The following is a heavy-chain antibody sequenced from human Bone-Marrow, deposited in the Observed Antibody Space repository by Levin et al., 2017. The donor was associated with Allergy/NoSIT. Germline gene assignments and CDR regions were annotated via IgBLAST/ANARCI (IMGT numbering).Heavy chain of an antibody. Sequence: GESLKISCAASGFTFSSYAMHWVRQAPGKGLEWVAVISYDGSNKYYADSVKGRFTISRDNSKNTLYLQMNSLRAEDTAVYYCARSFRTGRNAFDIWGQGTMVTVSS. CDR1: GFTFSSYA. CDR3: ARSFRTGRNAFDI. D-gene: IGHD3/OR15-3a*01. CDR2: ISYDGSNK. V-gene: IGHV3-30-3*01. J-gene: IGHJ3*02.